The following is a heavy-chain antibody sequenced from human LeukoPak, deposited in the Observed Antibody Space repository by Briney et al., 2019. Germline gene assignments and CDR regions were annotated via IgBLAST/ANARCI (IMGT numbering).Heavy chain of an antibody. V-gene: IGHV4-59*01. Sequence: TSETLSLTCTVSGGSISSYYWSWIRQPPGKGLEWIGYIYYSGSTNCNPFLKSRVTISVDTSKNQFSLKLSSVTAADTAVYYCARNDFWSGYPFDYWGQGTLVTVSS. CDR1: GGSISSYY. D-gene: IGHD3-3*01. CDR3: ARNDFWSGYPFDY. J-gene: IGHJ4*02. CDR2: IYYSGST.